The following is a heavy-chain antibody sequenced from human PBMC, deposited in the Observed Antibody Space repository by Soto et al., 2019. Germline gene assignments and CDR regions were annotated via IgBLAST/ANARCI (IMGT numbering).Heavy chain of an antibody. CDR3: AREYYDSSGYGFFDY. CDR2: INPSGGST. V-gene: IGHV1-46*03. J-gene: IGHJ4*02. CDR1: GYTFTSYY. Sequence: ASVKVSFKASGYTFTSYYMHWVRQAPGQGLEWMGIINPSGGSTSYAQKFQGRVTMTRDTSTSTVYMELSSLRSEDTAVYYCAREYYDSSGYGFFDYWGQGTLVTVSS. D-gene: IGHD3-22*01.